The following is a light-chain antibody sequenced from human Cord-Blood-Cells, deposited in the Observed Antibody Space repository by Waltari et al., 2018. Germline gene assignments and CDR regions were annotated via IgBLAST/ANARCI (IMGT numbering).Light chain of an antibody. J-gene: IGKJ2*01. V-gene: IGKV3-15*01. CDR2: GAS. Sequence: EIVMTQSPATLSVSPGERATLSCRASQSVSSNLAWYQQKSGQAPRLLIYGASTMATGIPARFSGSGSGTEFTLTISSLQSEDFAVYYCQQYNNWPPYTFGQGTKLEIK. CDR3: QQYNNWPPYT. CDR1: QSVSSN.